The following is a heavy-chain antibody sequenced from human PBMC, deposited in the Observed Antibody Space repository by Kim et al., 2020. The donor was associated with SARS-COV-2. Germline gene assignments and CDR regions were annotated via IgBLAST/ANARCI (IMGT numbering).Heavy chain of an antibody. V-gene: IGHV1-69*13. CDR3: ASYRRDFVVVVATLGFDH. D-gene: IGHD2-15*01. Sequence: SVKVSCKASGGTFSSYAISWVRQAPGQGLEWMGGIIPIFGTANYAQKFQGRVTITADESTSTAYMELSSLRSEDTAVYYCASYRRDFVVVVATLGFDHWGQGTLVTVSS. J-gene: IGHJ4*02. CDR1: GGTFSSYA. CDR2: IIPIFGTA.